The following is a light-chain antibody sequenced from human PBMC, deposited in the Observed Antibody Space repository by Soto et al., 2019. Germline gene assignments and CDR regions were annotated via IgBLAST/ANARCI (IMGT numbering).Light chain of an antibody. J-gene: IGKJ4*01. V-gene: IGKV1-39*01. CDR1: QTISTY. CDR2: DAS. CDR3: QQTYSNFVS. Sequence: DIQLTQSPSSLSASVGDRVTITCRSSQTISTYLQWFHQKPGKAPNLLIYDASSLQTGVPSRFSGSGSGTDFTLTISSLQPDAFGTYYCQQTYSNFVSFGGGTRVEMK.